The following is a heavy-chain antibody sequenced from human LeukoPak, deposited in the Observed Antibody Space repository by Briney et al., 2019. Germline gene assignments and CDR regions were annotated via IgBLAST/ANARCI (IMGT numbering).Heavy chain of an antibody. CDR1: GYTFIGYY. Sequence: GASVKVSCKASGYTFIGYYMHWVRQAPGQGLEWMGWIIPNSGGTNYAQKFQGRVTMTRDTSISTAYMELSRLRSDDTAVYYCARASAGIVVVVAAFDYWGQGTLVTVSS. V-gene: IGHV1-2*02. D-gene: IGHD2-15*01. CDR3: ARASAGIVVVVAAFDY. CDR2: IIPNSGGT. J-gene: IGHJ4*02.